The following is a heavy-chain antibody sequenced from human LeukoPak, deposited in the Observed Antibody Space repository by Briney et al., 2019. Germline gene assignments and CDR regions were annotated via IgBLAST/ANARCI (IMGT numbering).Heavy chain of an antibody. Sequence: SETLSLTCTVSGGSISSSSYYWGWIRQPPGKGLEWIASIYYSGSPYYNPSLKSRVTISIDTSKNQFSLKLSSVTAADTAVYYCARCKKNNYDSSGYHGDWFDPWGQGTLVTVSS. CDR2: IYYSGSP. V-gene: IGHV4-39*01. D-gene: IGHD3-22*01. CDR3: ARCKKNNYDSSGYHGDWFDP. CDR1: GGSISSSSYY. J-gene: IGHJ5*02.